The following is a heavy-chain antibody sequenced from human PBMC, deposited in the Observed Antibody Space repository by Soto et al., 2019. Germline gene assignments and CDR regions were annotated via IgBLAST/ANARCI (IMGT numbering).Heavy chain of an antibody. Sequence: PGGSLRLSCAASGFTFSSYGMHWVRQAPGKGLEWVAVISYDGSNKYYADSVKGRFTISRDNSKNTLYLQMNSLRAEDTAVYYCARAIQLWLGYYYGMDVWGQGTTVTVSS. D-gene: IGHD5-18*01. CDR1: GFTFSSYG. V-gene: IGHV3-30*03. CDR2: ISYDGSNK. CDR3: ARAIQLWLGYYYGMDV. J-gene: IGHJ6*02.